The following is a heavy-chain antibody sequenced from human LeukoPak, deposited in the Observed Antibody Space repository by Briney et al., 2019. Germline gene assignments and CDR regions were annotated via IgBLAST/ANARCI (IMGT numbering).Heavy chain of an antibody. CDR1: GGSFSSSA. Sequence: SAKVSCKASGGSFSSSAISWVRQAPGQGLEWMGRIIPIRGIANYAQKFQGRVTITVEKATSTAYMELSSLRSEDTSVYYWARGESITMINPPDWFDPWGQGTLVTVSS. V-gene: IGHV1-69*04. CDR2: IIPIRGIA. D-gene: IGHD3-22*01. CDR3: ARGESITMINPPDWFDP. J-gene: IGHJ5*02.